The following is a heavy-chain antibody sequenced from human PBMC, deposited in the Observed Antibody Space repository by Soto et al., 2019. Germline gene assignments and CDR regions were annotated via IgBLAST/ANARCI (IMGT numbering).Heavy chain of an antibody. V-gene: IGHV1-18*01. CDR3: AKNGQPPYYYYGLDV. CDR2: ISGNNGDT. J-gene: IGHJ6*02. CDR1: GYTFTSYD. D-gene: IGHD2-8*01. Sequence: ASVKVSCKASGYTFTSYDINWVRQATGQGLEWMGWISGNNGDTSYAQKFQDRVSMTIDTSTGTAYMELSSLTSDDTAIYYCAKNGQPPYYYYGLDVWGQGTKVTVSS.